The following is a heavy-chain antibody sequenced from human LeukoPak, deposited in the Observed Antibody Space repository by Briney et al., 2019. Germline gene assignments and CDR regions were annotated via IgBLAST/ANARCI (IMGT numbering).Heavy chain of an antibody. J-gene: IGHJ4*02. Sequence: GGSLRLSCAASGFTFSSYSMNWVRQAPGKGLEWVSSISSSSSYIYYADSVKGRFTTSRDNAKNSLYLQMNSLRAEDTAVYYCARAYDILTGYSSNSHFDYWGQGTLVTVSS. CDR1: GFTFSSYS. V-gene: IGHV3-21*01. CDR2: ISSSSSYI. D-gene: IGHD3-9*01. CDR3: ARAYDILTGYSSNSHFDY.